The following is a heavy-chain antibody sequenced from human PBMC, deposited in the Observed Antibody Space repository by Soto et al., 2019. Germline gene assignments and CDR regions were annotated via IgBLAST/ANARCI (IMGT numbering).Heavy chain of an antibody. D-gene: IGHD4-17*01. CDR3: ATTYGANWFDP. J-gene: IGHJ5*02. V-gene: IGHV1-2*02. Sequence: GASVKVSCKASGYTFTGYYMHWVRQAPGQGLEWMGWINPNSGSTNYAQKFQGRVTMTRDTSTSTAYMELSSLRSDDTAVYYCATTYGANWFDPWGQGTLVTVSS. CDR1: GYTFTGYY. CDR2: INPNSGST.